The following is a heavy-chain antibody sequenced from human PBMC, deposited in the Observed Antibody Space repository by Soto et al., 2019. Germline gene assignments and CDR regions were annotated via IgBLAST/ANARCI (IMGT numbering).Heavy chain of an antibody. D-gene: IGHD3-22*01. CDR1: GFTFTSYA. J-gene: IGHJ4*02. Sequence: EVQLLESGGGLVQPGGSLRLSCAASGFTFTSYAMNWVRQAPGQGLEWVSGITGNGGSAYYADSVKGRFTISRDNSKNTLYLQMNSLRAEDTAVYYCAKDSHSSGYYSEGYWGQGTLVTVSS. CDR3: AKDSHSSGYYSEGY. CDR2: ITGNGGSA. V-gene: IGHV3-23*01.